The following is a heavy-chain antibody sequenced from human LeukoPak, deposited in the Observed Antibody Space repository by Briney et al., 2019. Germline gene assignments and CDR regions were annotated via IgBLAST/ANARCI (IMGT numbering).Heavy chain of an antibody. CDR2: IISNGGST. CDR1: GFTFSVYA. Sequence: GGSLRLSCSASGFTFSVYAIHWVRQAPGKGLEYVSTIISNGGSTYYADSVKGRFTISRDNSKNTVSLQMSSLRTEDTALYYCVKDGLAFCGGDCYSYFDYWGQGTLVTVSS. V-gene: IGHV3-64D*06. J-gene: IGHJ4*02. D-gene: IGHD2-21*02. CDR3: VKDGLAFCGGDCYSYFDY.